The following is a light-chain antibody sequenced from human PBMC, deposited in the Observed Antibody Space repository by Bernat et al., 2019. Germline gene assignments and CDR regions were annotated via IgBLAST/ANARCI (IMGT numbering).Light chain of an antibody. CDR3: QAWDSSAAV. CDR1: KLGNKY. J-gene: IGLJ3*02. V-gene: IGLV3-1*01. CDR2: QDT. Sequence: SYELTQPPSVSVSPGQTASITCSGDKLGNKYVCWYQQKSGQSPVLIIYQDTRRPSGIPERFSGSHSWNTATLTISGTQAMDEADYYCQAWDSSAAVFGGGTKLTVL.